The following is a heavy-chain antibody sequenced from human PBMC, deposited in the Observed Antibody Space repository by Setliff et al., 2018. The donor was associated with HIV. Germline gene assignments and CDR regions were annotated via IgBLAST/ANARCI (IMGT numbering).Heavy chain of an antibody. V-gene: IGHV3-NL1*01. CDR1: GFTFSTYG. CDR3: ARGSSLFWSGSFDY. CDR2: IANGINT. Sequence: GSLRLSCAASGFTFSTYGMYWVRQAPGKGLEWVSTIANGINTYYADSVRGRFTISRDNSRNTLYLQMDSLRAEDTAMYYCARGSSLFWSGSFDYWGQGTLVTVSS. D-gene: IGHD3-3*01. J-gene: IGHJ4*02.